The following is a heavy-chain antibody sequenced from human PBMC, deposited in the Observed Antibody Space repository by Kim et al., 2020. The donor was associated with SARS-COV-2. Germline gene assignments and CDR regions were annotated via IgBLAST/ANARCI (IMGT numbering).Heavy chain of an antibody. Sequence: ASVKVSCKASGYTFTGCYMHWVRQAPGQGLEWMGWINPNSGGTNYAQKFQGRVTMTRDTSISTAYMELSRLRSDDTAVYYCASAPLERHRPPYWGQGTLVTVSS. CDR3: ASAPLERHRPPY. CDR1: GYTFTGCY. D-gene: IGHD1-1*01. V-gene: IGHV1-2*02. J-gene: IGHJ4*02. CDR2: INPNSGGT.